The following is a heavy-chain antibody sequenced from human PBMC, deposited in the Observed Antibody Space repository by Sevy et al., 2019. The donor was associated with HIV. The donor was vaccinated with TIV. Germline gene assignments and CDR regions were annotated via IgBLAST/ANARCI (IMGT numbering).Heavy chain of an antibody. CDR1: GFSFSSHA. V-gene: IGHV3-23*01. CDR2: ISGGGDTT. CDR3: ARIKLQYDILSGYFAGHDY. Sequence: GGSLRLSCAASGFSFSSHAMNWVRQAPGKGLEWVSAISGGGDTTYYADSVKGRFTISRDNSKNMLYLQMNSLRAEDKAIYYCARIKLQYDILSGYFAGHDYWGQGTLVTVSS. D-gene: IGHD3-9*01. J-gene: IGHJ4*02.